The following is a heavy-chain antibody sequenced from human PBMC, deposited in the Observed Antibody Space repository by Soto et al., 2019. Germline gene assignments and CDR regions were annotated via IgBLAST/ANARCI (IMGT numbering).Heavy chain of an antibody. V-gene: IGHV3-11*01. CDR3: ARDPLSRSGYYPGDAFDI. CDR1: GFTFSDYY. D-gene: IGHD3-3*01. J-gene: IGHJ3*02. CDR2: ISSSGSTI. Sequence: QVQLVESGGGWVKPGGSLRLSCAASGFTFSDYYMSWIRRAPGKGLEWGSYISSSGSTIYYADSVKGRFTISRDNAKNSLYLQMNSLRAEDTAVYYCARDPLSRSGYYPGDAFDIWGQGTMVTVSS.